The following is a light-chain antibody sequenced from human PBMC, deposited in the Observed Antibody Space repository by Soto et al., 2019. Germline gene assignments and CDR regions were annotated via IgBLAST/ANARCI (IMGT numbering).Light chain of an antibody. CDR3: SSYTSSSSYV. CDR2: DVS. Sequence: QSALTQPASVSGSPGQSITISCTGTSSDVGGYNYVSWYQQHTGKAPKLMIYDVSNRPSGVSNRFSGSKSGNTASLTISGLQADDEADYYCSSYTSSSSYVFGSGTKVTVL. CDR1: SSDVGGYNY. V-gene: IGLV2-14*01. J-gene: IGLJ1*01.